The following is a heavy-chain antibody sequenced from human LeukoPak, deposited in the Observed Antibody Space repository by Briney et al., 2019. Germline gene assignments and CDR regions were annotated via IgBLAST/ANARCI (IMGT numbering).Heavy chain of an antibody. V-gene: IGHV1-69*13. D-gene: IGHD3-22*01. CDR2: IIPIFGTA. CDR3: ARDQGDDSSGYYRVSFLFDY. Sequence: GASVKVSCKASGGTFSSYAISWVRQAPGQGLEWMGGIIPIFGTANYARKFQGRVTITADESTSTAYMELSSLRSEDTAVYYCARDQGDDSSGYYRVSFLFDYWGQGTLVTVSS. CDR1: GGTFSSYA. J-gene: IGHJ4*02.